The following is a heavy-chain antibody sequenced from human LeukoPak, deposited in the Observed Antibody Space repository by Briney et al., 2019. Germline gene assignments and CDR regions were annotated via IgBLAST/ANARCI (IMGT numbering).Heavy chain of an antibody. J-gene: IGHJ4*02. D-gene: IGHD1-26*01. CDR3: ARLGGRRGSHSPPDY. CDR2: IIPILGIA. CDR1: GGTFSSYA. V-gene: IGHV1-69*04. Sequence: GASVKVSCKASGGTFSSYAISWVRQAPGQGLEWMGRIIPILGIANYAQKFQGRVTITADKSTSTAYMELRSLRSEDTAVYYCARLGGRRGSHSPPDYWGQGTLVTVSS.